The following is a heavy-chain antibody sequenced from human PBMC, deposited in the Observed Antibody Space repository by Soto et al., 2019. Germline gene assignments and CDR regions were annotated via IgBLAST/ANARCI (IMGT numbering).Heavy chain of an antibody. D-gene: IGHD3-3*01. CDR1: GFTFSAYA. CDR3: ATRIFGVES. V-gene: IGHV3-23*01. Sequence: GGSLRLSCAASGFTFSAYAMSWVRQAPGKGLEWVSAISGTSPSTYYADSVQGRFSISTDSSRKTLFLQMNTLRAEDTAVYFCATRIFGVESWGQGTLVTVSS. J-gene: IGHJ5*02. CDR2: ISGTSPST.